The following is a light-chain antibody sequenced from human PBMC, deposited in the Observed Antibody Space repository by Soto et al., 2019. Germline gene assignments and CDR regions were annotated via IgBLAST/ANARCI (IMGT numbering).Light chain of an antibody. CDR2: SNS. Sequence: QSVLTQPPSASGAPGQRVTISCSGSSSNIGSNYVYWYQQFPGTAPKRLIYSNSQRPSGVPDRFSGSKSGTSASLAISGLRSEDEADYYCAAWDDSLGGVVVGGGTQLIVL. J-gene: IGLJ2*01. CDR3: AAWDDSLGGVV. V-gene: IGLV1-47*02. CDR1: SSNIGSNY.